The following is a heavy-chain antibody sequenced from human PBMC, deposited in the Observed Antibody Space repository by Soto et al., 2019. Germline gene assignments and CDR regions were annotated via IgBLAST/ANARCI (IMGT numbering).Heavy chain of an antibody. CDR1: GFMFGSYW. CDR2: IKRDGSEK. J-gene: IGHJ4*02. Sequence: GGSLRLSCTASGFMFGSYWMTWVRHVPGKGLQWVANIKRDGSEKYYVDFVEGRFTISRDNADNSVFLDMNNLRVEDTATYYCARVRATDYAIDYWGQGAMVTVYS. D-gene: IGHD4-17*01. V-gene: IGHV3-7*03. CDR3: ARVRATDYAIDY.